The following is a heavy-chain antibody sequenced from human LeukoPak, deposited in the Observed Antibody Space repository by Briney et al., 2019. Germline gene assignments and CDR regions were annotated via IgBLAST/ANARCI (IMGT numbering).Heavy chain of an antibody. J-gene: IGHJ5*02. V-gene: IGHV1-8*01. D-gene: IGHD3-22*01. Sequence: ASVKVSFKASGYTFTSYDINWVRQATGQGLEWMGWMNPNSGNTGYAQKFQGRVTMTRDTSISTAYMELSRLRSDDTAVYYCARWRVEYYDSSGSNWFDPWGQGTLVTVSS. CDR3: ARWRVEYYDSSGSNWFDP. CDR1: GYTFTSYD. CDR2: MNPNSGNT.